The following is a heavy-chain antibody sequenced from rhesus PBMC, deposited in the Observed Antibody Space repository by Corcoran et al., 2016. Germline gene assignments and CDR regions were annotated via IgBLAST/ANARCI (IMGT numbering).Heavy chain of an antibody. V-gene: IGHV4S19*01. CDR2: ISGSSGST. D-gene: IGHD6-25*01. CDR3: PRDRGYSGSGCPLDV. Sequence: VQLQESGPGLVKPSETLSLTCAVSGGSVRSSNWWSWIRQPPGKGLEWIGIISGSSGSTYYNPSLKSRVTISTDRSKNQLSLTVRSVSGADTAVEYWPRDRGYSGSGCPLDVWGPGVLVTVSS. CDR1: GGSVRSSNW. J-gene: IGHJ5-1*01.